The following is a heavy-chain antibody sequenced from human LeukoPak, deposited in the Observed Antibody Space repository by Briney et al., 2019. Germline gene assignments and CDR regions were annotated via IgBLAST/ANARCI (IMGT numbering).Heavy chain of an antibody. CDR2: INPNSGGT. Sequence: GASVKVSCKASGYTFTGYYMHWVRQAPGQGLEWMGRINPNSGGTNYAQKFQGRVTMTRDTSISTAYMELSRLRSDDTAVYYCARDLAEAGIRRDYWGQGTLVTVSS. V-gene: IGHV1-2*06. CDR3: ARDLAEAGIRRDY. D-gene: IGHD6-19*01. J-gene: IGHJ4*02. CDR1: GYTFTGYY.